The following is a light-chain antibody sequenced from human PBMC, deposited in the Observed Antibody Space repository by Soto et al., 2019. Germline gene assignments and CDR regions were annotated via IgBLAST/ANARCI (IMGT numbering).Light chain of an antibody. Sequence: QSALTQPPSASGSPGQSVTISCTGTSSDVGGYNYVSWYQQHPGKAPKLMLYEVSKRPSGVPDRFSGSKSGNTASLTVSGLQAEDEADHYCSSYAGSHGVFGTGTTLTVL. CDR1: SSDVGGYNY. CDR3: SSYAGSHGV. CDR2: EVS. J-gene: IGLJ1*01. V-gene: IGLV2-8*01.